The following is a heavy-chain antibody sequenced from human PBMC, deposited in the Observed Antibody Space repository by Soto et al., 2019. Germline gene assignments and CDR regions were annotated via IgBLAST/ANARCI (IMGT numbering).Heavy chain of an antibody. CDR2: ISYDGSNK. Sequence: QVQLVESGGGVVQPGRSLRLSCAASGFTLSSYGMHWVRQAPGKGLEWVAVISYDGSNKYYADSVKGRFTISRDNSKNTLYLQMNSLRAEDTAVYYCARDYYYDSSGYYRKYFQHWGQGTLVTVSS. D-gene: IGHD3-22*01. CDR1: GFTLSSYG. V-gene: IGHV3-30*03. CDR3: ARDYYYDSSGYYRKYFQH. J-gene: IGHJ1*01.